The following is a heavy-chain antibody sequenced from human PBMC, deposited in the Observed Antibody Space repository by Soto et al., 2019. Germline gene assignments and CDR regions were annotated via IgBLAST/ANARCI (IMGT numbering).Heavy chain of an antibody. Sequence: SETLSLTCTVSGGSISSYYWSWIRQPTGKGLEWIGYIYYSGSTNYNPSLKSRVTISVDTSKNQFSLKLSSVTAADTAVYYCARHEVDYDILTGYYLNYFDYWGQGTLVTVSS. D-gene: IGHD3-9*01. J-gene: IGHJ4*02. CDR3: ARHEVDYDILTGYYLNYFDY. CDR1: GGSISSYY. CDR2: IYYSGST. V-gene: IGHV4-59*08.